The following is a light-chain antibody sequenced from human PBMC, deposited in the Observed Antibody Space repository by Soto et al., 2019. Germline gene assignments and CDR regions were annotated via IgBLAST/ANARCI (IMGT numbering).Light chain of an antibody. CDR1: SSDVGGYNY. Sequence: QSALTQPASVSGSPGQSTTISCTGTSSDVGGYNYVSWYQQHPGKAPKLMIYEVSNRPSGVSNRFSGSTSGNTASLTISGLQAEDEADHYCSSYTSSSTLVFGTGTKVTVL. J-gene: IGLJ1*01. V-gene: IGLV2-14*01. CDR2: EVS. CDR3: SSYTSSSTLV.